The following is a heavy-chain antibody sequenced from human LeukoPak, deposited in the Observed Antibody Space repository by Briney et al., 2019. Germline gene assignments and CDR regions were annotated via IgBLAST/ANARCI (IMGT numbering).Heavy chain of an antibody. CDR1: GGTFSSYA. CDR3: ARDRGFAVLAATPQRWFDP. J-gene: IGHJ5*02. D-gene: IGHD2-15*01. V-gene: IGHV1-69*05. Sequence: ASVKVSCKASGGTFSSYAISWVRQAPGQGLEWMGRIIPIFGTANYAQKFQGRVTITTDESTSTAYMDRRRLRSEDKAVYICARDRGFAVLAATPQRWFDPWGQGTLVTVSS. CDR2: IIPIFGTA.